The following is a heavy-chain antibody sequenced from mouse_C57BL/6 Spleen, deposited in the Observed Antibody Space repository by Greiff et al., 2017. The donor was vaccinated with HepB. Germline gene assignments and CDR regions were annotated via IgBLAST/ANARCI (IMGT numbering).Heavy chain of an antibody. CDR1: GYAFSSSW. CDR2: IYPGDGDT. Sequence: VHLVESGPELVKPGASVKISCKASGYAFSSSWMNWVKQRPGKGLEWIGRIYPGDGDTNYNGKFKGKATLTADKSSSTAYMQLSSLTSEDSAVYFCARSGDYDGDWYFDVWGTGTTVTVSS. J-gene: IGHJ1*03. D-gene: IGHD2-4*01. CDR3: ARSGDYDGDWYFDV. V-gene: IGHV1-82*01.